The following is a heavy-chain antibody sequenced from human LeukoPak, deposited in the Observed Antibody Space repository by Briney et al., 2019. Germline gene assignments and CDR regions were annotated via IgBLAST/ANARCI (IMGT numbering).Heavy chain of an antibody. CDR2: INHSGST. Sequence: PSETLSLTCVVYGGSFSGYYWSWIRQPPGKGLEWIGEINHSGSTNYNPSLKSRVTISVDTSKNQFSLKLSSVSAADTAVYYCARGPVAARPSYWGQGTLVTVSS. V-gene: IGHV4-34*01. CDR1: GGSFSGYY. D-gene: IGHD6-6*01. CDR3: ARGPVAARPSY. J-gene: IGHJ4*02.